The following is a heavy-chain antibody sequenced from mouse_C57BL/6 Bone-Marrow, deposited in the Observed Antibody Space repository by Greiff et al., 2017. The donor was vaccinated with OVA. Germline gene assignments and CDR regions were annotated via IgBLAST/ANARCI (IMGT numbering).Heavy chain of an antibody. J-gene: IGHJ3*01. CDR3: ASAVFAY. CDR1: CYTFTIYW. Sequence: LFNPFSSFNLSFNSSCYTFTIYWMQWVKQRPGQGLEWIGEIDPSDSYTNYNQKFKGKATLTVDTSSSTAYMQLSSLTSEDSAVYYCASAVFAYWGQGTLVTVSA. V-gene: IGHV1-50*01. CDR2: IDPSDSYT.